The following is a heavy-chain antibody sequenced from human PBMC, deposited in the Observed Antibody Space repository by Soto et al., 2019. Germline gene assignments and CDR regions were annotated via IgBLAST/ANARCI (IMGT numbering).Heavy chain of an antibody. V-gene: IGHV4-30-2*01. J-gene: IGHJ4*02. Sequence: SETLFLNCAVSGGSISSGGYSWSWIRQPPGKGLEWIGYMYHSGSTYYNPSLKSRVTISIDRSKNQFSLKLSSVTAADTAVYYSARVSDYWGQGILVTVTS. CDR3: ARVSDY. CDR2: MYHSGST. CDR1: GGSISSGGYS.